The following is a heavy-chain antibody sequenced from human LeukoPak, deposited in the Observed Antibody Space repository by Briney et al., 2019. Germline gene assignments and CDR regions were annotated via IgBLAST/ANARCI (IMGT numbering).Heavy chain of an antibody. V-gene: IGHV1-18*01. CDR3: ARVADSSGPYYFYGMDV. Sequence: GASVKVSCKASGYTFTSYGISWVRQAPGQGLEWMGWINAYNGNTNYAQKVQGRVTMTTDTSTRTANMELRSLRSDDTAVYYCARVADSSGPYYFYGMDVWGQGTTVTVSS. D-gene: IGHD3-22*01. CDR1: GYTFTSYG. J-gene: IGHJ6*02. CDR2: INAYNGNT.